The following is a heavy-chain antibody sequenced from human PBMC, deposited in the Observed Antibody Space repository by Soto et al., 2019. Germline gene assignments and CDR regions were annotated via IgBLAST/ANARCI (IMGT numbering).Heavy chain of an antibody. CDR1: GFTFSSYA. Sequence: GGSLRLSCAASGFTFSSYAMSWVRQAPGKGLEWVSAISGSGGSTYYADSVKGRFTISRDNSKNTLYLQMNSLRAEDTAVYYCARDFPGIAARPQGDWFDPWGQGTLVTVSS. CDR3: ARDFPGIAARPQGDWFDP. V-gene: IGHV3-23*01. D-gene: IGHD6-6*01. J-gene: IGHJ5*02. CDR2: ISGSGGST.